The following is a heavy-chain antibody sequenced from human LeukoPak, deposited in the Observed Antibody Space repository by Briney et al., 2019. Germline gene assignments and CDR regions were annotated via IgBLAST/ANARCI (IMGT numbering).Heavy chain of an antibody. D-gene: IGHD6-19*01. CDR2: FDPEDGET. CDR3: ATGTVAAAYYYYGMDV. J-gene: IGHJ6*02. CDR1: GYTLTELS. V-gene: IGHV1-24*01. Sequence: ASVKVSCEVSGYTLTELSMHWVRQAPGKGLEWMGGFDPEDGETIYAQKFQGRVTMTEDTSTDTAYMELSSLRSEDTAVYYCATGTVAAAYYYYGMDVWGQGTTVTVSS.